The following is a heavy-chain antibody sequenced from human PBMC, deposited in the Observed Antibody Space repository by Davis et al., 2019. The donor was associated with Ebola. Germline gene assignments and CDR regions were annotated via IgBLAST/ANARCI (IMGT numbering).Heavy chain of an antibody. CDR3: ARDPGGMSVARFDY. V-gene: IGHV1-69*04. CDR2: IIPILGIA. D-gene: IGHD3-16*01. Sequence: SVKVSCKASGYTFTSYYMHWVRQAPGQGLEWMGRIIPILGIANYAQKFQGRVTITADKSTSTAYMELSSLRSEDTAVYYCARDPGGMSVARFDYWGQGTLVTVSS. J-gene: IGHJ4*02. CDR1: GYTFTSYY.